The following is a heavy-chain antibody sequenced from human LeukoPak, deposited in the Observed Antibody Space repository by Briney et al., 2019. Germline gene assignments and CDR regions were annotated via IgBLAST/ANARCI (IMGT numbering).Heavy chain of an antibody. D-gene: IGHD3-9*01. CDR2: INPSSGGT. J-gene: IGHJ4*02. CDR1: GYTFTGYY. V-gene: IGHV1-2*04. Sequence: ASVKVSCKASGYTFTGYYMHWVRQAPGQGLEWMGWINPSSGGTNYAQKFQGWVTMTRDTSISTAYMELSRLRSDDTAVYYCARDGRAYYEILTGYYHFDYWGQGTLVTVSS. CDR3: ARDGRAYYEILTGYYHFDY.